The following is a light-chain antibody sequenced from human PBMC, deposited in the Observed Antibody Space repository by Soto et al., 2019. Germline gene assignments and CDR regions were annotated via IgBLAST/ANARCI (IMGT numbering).Light chain of an antibody. CDR2: EVS. Sequence: QSALTQPPSASGSPGQSVTISCTGTSSDVGAYKDVSWYQQYPGTATQLMIYEVSKRPSVVPDRFSGYKSGNTASLTVSGLQAEDEDDYYGTSYVGSDIWVFGGGTKLTVL. J-gene: IGLJ3*02. CDR3: TSYVGSDIWV. V-gene: IGLV2-8*01. CDR1: SSDVGAYKD.